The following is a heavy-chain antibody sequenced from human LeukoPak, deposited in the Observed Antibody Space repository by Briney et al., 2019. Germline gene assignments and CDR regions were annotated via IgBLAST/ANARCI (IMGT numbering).Heavy chain of an antibody. CDR1: GGSFSGYY. J-gene: IGHJ6*03. D-gene: IGHD5-18*01. CDR2: INHSGST. CDR3: ARLRRGDSYDVWDYYYMDV. V-gene: IGHV4-34*01. Sequence: HPSETLSLTCAVYGGSFSGYYWSGLRQPPGKGLEGCGEINHSGSTNYNPSLKSRVTISVDKSKNQFSLKLSSVTAADTAVYYCARLRRGDSYDVWDYYYMDVWGKGTTVTVSS.